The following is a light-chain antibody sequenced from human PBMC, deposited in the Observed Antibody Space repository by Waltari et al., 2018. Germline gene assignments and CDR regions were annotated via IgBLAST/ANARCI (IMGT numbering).Light chain of an antibody. CDR3: WLAYTGGIVV. CDR2: DSY. CDR1: TGPVTSGNF. V-gene: IGLV7-46*01. Sequence: QAVVTQEPSLTVSPGGTVTLTCGSSTGPVTSGNFPYWLQQKPGQAPRTLIYDSYIRQSWTLARFSASLVGGKAVLTLSGAQAEDEAKYYCWLAYTGGIVVFGGGTELAVL. J-gene: IGLJ2*01.